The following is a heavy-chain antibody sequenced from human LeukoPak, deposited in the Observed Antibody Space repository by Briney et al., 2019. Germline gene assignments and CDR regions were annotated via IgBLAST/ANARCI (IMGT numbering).Heavy chain of an antibody. J-gene: IGHJ4*02. CDR1: GFTFSSYW. Sequence: PGGSLRLSCAASGFTFSSYWMHWVRQAPGKGLVWVSRINSDGSTTSYADSVKGRFTISRDNAKNTLYLQMNSLGAEDTAVYYCAREGPYCSSTSCYAFDYWGQGTLVTVSS. CDR2: INSDGSTT. CDR3: AREGPYCSSTSCYAFDY. V-gene: IGHV3-74*01. D-gene: IGHD2-2*01.